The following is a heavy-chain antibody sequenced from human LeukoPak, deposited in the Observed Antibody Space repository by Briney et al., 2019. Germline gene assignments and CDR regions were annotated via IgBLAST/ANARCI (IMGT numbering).Heavy chain of an antibody. V-gene: IGHV4-59*01. D-gene: IGHD3-10*01. CDR3: ARGLSGSYYKGDYFDY. CDR2: IYYSGDT. CDR1: DGSISGYS. J-gene: IGHJ4*02. Sequence: SETLSLTCTVSDGSISGYSWSWIRQPPGKGLEWIGYIYYSGDTNYNPSLKNRVTISVDTSKNQFSLKLSSVTAADTAVYYCARGLSGSYYKGDYFDYWGQGTLVTVSS.